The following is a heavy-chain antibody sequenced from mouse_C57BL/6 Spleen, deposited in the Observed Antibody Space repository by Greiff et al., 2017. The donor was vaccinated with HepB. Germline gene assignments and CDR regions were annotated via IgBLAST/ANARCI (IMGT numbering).Heavy chain of an antibody. J-gene: IGHJ1*03. CDR3: TTADGTWYFDF. V-gene: IGHV14-4*01. Sequence: EVQLQQSGAELVRPGASVKLSCTASGFNIKDDYMHWVKQRPEQGLEWIGWIDPENGDTEYASKFQGKATITADTSSNTAYLPLSSLTSEDTAVYYCTTADGTWYFDFWGTGTTVTVSS. CDR2: IDPENGDT. CDR1: GFNIKDDY. D-gene: IGHD2-3*01.